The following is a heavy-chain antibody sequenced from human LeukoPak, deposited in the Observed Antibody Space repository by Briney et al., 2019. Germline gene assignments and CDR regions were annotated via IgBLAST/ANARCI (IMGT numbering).Heavy chain of an antibody. Sequence: GGSLRLSCAASRFTFSTYWMHWVRQAPGKGLEWVSYISSFSGTINYADSVKGRFTISRDNAKNSLYLQMNSLRAEDTAVYYCARDQGGVGYWGQGTLVTVSS. J-gene: IGHJ4*02. CDR3: ARDQGGVGY. CDR1: RFTFSTYW. CDR2: ISSFSGTI. V-gene: IGHV3-48*01. D-gene: IGHD3-16*01.